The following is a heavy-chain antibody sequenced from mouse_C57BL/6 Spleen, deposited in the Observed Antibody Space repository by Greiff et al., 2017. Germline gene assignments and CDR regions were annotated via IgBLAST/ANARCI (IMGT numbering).Heavy chain of an antibody. Sequence: EVQGVESGGGLVQPGGSLSLSCAASGFTFTDYYMSWVRQPPGTALEWLGFIRNKANGYTTEYSASVKGRFTISRDNSQSILYLQMNALRAEDSATYYCARWDTAWFAYWGQGTLVTVSA. CDR2: IRNKANGYTT. V-gene: IGHV7-3*01. J-gene: IGHJ3*01. CDR3: ARWDTAWFAY. CDR1: GFTFTDYY. D-gene: IGHD3-3*01.